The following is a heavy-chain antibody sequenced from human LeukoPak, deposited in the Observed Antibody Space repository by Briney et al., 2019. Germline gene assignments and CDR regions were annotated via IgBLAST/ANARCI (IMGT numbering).Heavy chain of an antibody. J-gene: IGHJ4*02. V-gene: IGHV1-8*03. Sequence: ASVKVSCKASGYTFTSYGISWVRQAPGQGLGWMGWMNPNSGNTAYAQKFQGRVTITRDTSISTAYLELSSLTSEDTAVYYCARKGASDFWGQGTLVTVSS. CDR2: MNPNSGNT. CDR1: GYTFTSYG. CDR3: ARKGASDF.